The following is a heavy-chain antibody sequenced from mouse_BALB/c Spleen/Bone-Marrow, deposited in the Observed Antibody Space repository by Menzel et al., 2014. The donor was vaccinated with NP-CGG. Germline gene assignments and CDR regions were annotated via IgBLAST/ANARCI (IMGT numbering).Heavy chain of an antibody. D-gene: IGHD2-2*01. CDR1: GYTFTSYY. CDR2: INPSNGGA. V-gene: IGHV1S81*02. Sequence: QVQLQQSGAELVKPGASVKLSCKASGYTFTSYYMYWVKQRPGQGLEWIGEINPSNGGADFNGKFKIKATLTVDKSSSTAYMQLSSLTSEDSAVYYCTTSRGYNWFAYWGQGTLVTVSA. CDR3: TTSRGYNWFAY. J-gene: IGHJ3*01.